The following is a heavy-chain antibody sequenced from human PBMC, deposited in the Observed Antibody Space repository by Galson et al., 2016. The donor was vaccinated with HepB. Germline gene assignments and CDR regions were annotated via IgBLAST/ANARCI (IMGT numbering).Heavy chain of an antibody. V-gene: IGHV3-74*03. CDR3: ASTPFGRATGINWFDP. CDR1: GFTFNSYS. J-gene: IGHJ5*02. Sequence: SLRLSCAASGFTFNSYSMHWVRQAPRKGPVWVARVSTDGSSTAYADSVQGRFTISRDNAKNTLYLQMNSLRAEDTAVYYCASTPFGRATGINWFDPWGQGTLVIVSS. D-gene: IGHD1-26*01. CDR2: VSTDGSST.